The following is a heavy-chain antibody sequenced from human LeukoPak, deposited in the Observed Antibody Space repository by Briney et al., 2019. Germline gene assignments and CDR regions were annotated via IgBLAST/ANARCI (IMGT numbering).Heavy chain of an antibody. Sequence: ASVKVSCKTSGYAFTSYGISWVRQAPGQGLEWMGWISAHNGNTDYAQKLQGRVTMTTDTSTSTAYMELRSLRSDDTAVYYCARDGPRIAAQNENWFDPWGQGTLVTVSS. CDR1: GYAFTSYG. CDR2: ISAHNGNT. V-gene: IGHV1-18*01. D-gene: IGHD6-13*01. CDR3: ARDGPRIAAQNENWFDP. J-gene: IGHJ5*02.